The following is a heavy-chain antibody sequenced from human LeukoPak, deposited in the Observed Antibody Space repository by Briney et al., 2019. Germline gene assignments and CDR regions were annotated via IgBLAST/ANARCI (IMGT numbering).Heavy chain of an antibody. V-gene: IGHV4-34*01. CDR1: GGSFSGYY. D-gene: IGHD3-10*01. CDR2: INHSGST. Sequence: SETLSLTCAVYGGSFSGYYWSWIRQPPGKGLEWIGEINHSGSTNYNPSLKSRVTISVDTSKNQFSLKLSSVTDADTAVYYCARDDYGSGSYFPLRYWGQGTLVTVSS. J-gene: IGHJ4*02. CDR3: ARDDYGSGSYFPLRY.